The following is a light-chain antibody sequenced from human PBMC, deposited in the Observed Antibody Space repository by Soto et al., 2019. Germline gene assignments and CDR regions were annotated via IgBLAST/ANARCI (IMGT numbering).Light chain of an antibody. Sequence: EIVLTQSPATLSLSPVERATLSCMASQSVSSYLAWYQQKPGQAPRLLIFDTSNRATGIPARFSGSGSGTDFTLTISGLEPEDFAVYYCQQRTNRPPITFGQGTRLEIK. CDR1: QSVSSY. J-gene: IGKJ5*01. CDR2: DTS. V-gene: IGKV3-11*01. CDR3: QQRTNRPPIT.